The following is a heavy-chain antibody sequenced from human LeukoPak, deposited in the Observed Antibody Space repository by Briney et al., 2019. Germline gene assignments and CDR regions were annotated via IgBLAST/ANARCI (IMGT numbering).Heavy chain of an antibody. CDR1: GFTFSSYA. J-gene: IGHJ4*02. CDR2: ISGSGRST. Sequence: GGSLRLSCAASGFTFSSYAMSWVRQAPGKGLEWVSTISGSGRSTYYADSVKGRFTISRDNSKNTLYLQVNSLRAEDTAVYYCAKTAGNKYSSSLYYFDYWGQGTLVTVSS. D-gene: IGHD6-13*01. V-gene: IGHV3-23*01. CDR3: AKTAGNKYSSSLYYFDY.